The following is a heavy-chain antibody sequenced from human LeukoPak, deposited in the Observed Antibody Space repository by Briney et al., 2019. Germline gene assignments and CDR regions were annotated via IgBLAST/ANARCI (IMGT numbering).Heavy chain of an antibody. CDR3: AKEGFDS. J-gene: IGHJ4*02. Sequence: GGSLRLSCAASGFTFSSYSMNWVRQAPGTGLEWVSSISSTSNYIFYADSVKGRFTISRDNAKNSLYLQMNSLRAEDTAVYYCAKEGFDSWGQGTLVTVSS. CDR1: GFTFSSYS. CDR2: ISSTSNYI. V-gene: IGHV3-21*01.